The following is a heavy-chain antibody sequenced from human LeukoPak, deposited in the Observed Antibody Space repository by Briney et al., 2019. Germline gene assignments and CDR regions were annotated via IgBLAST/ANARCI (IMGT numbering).Heavy chain of an antibody. Sequence: PSETLSLTCTVSGGSISSHYWSWIRQPPGKGLEWIGYIYYSGSTSYNPSLKSRVTISVDTSKNQFSLKLSSVTAADTAVYYCARVAISEYSSSWSPGYYYYYYMDVWGKGTTVTVSS. CDR1: GGSISSHY. D-gene: IGHD6-13*01. CDR2: IYYSGST. J-gene: IGHJ6*03. CDR3: ARVAISEYSSSWSPGYYYYYYMDV. V-gene: IGHV4-59*11.